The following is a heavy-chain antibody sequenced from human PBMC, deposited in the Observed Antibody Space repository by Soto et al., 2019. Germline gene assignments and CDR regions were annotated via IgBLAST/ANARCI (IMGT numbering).Heavy chain of an antibody. CDR1: GGTFSSYT. J-gene: IGHJ6*03. CDR3: AREGTALWSGYFDRDYYYYMDV. V-gene: IGHV1-69*04. Sequence: ASVKVSCKASGGTFSSYTISWVRQAPGQGLEWMGRIIPILGIANYAQKFQGRVTITADKSTSTAYMELSSLRSEDTAVYYCAREGTALWSGYFDRDYYYYMDVWGKGTTVTVSS. D-gene: IGHD3-3*01. CDR2: IIPILGIA.